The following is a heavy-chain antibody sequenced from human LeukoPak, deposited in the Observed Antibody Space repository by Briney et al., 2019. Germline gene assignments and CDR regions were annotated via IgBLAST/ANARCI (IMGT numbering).Heavy chain of an antibody. J-gene: IGHJ6*02. Sequence: PSETLYLTCTVSGGSISSYYWSWIRQPAGKGLEWIGRIYTSGSTNYNPSLKSRVTMSVDTSKNQFSLKLSSVTAADTAVYYCARDSCSGGSCYSYYYYGMDVWGQGATVTVSS. CDR1: GGSISSYY. CDR2: IYTSGST. V-gene: IGHV4-4*07. D-gene: IGHD2-15*01. CDR3: ARDSCSGGSCYSYYYYGMDV.